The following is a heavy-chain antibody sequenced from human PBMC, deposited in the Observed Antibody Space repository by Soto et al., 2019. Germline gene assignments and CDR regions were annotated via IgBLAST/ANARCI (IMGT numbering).Heavy chain of an antibody. CDR3: ARVVGGYYYGMDV. CDR1: GGSISSSNW. V-gene: IGHV4-4*02. D-gene: IGHD2-2*01. CDR2: IYHSGST. Sequence: QVQLQESGPGLVKPSGTLSLTCAVSGGSISSSNWWSWVRQPPGKGLEWIGEIYHSGSTNYNPSLKSRVPISVNQSKNPFSLKLSPVTAADPAVYYCARVVGGYYYGMDVWGQGTTVTVSS. J-gene: IGHJ6*02.